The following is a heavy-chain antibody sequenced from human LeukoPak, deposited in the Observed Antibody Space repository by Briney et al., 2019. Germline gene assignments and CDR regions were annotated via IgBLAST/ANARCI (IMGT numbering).Heavy chain of an antibody. CDR2: ISDGGGTT. J-gene: IGHJ4*02. CDR3: AKSYGDYLGYFDS. CDR1: GFTFSSCA. Sequence: TGGSLRLSCAASGFTFSSCAVSWVRQAPGKGLEWVSGISDGGGTTNYADAVKGRFTISRDKSKNTLFLQMNSLRAEDTAVYYCAKSYGDYLGYFDSWGQGTLVTVSS. V-gene: IGHV3-23*01. D-gene: IGHD4-17*01.